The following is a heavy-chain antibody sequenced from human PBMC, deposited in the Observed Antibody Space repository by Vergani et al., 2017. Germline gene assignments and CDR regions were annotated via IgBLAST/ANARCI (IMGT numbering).Heavy chain of an antibody. D-gene: IGHD3-22*01. J-gene: IGHJ5*02. V-gene: IGHV2-70*01. Sequence: QVTLRESGPALVNPTQTLTLTCIFSRFSPSTTGMCVSCIRQHPGKALEWLGLIDWDDDKDNSTSLKTRLTSSKDTSKNQVVLTMTNMDPVDTATYSCARNRYYDSSGSDWFEPWGQGTLVTVAS. CDR3: ARNRYYDSSGSDWFEP. CDR2: IDWDDDK. CDR1: RFSPSTTGMC.